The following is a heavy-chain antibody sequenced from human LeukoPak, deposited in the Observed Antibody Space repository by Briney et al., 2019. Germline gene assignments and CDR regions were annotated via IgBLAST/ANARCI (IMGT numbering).Heavy chain of an antibody. CDR1: GYTFTGYY. CDR3: ARVHWKDDKRWLQFHYFDY. D-gene: IGHD5-24*01. Sequence: ASVKVSCKASGYTFTGYYMHWVRQAPGQGLEWMGWINPNSGGTNYAQKFQGRVTMTRDTSISTAYMELSRLRSDDTAVYYCARVHWKDDKRWLQFHYFDYWGQGTLVTVSS. V-gene: IGHV1-2*02. J-gene: IGHJ4*02. CDR2: INPNSGGT.